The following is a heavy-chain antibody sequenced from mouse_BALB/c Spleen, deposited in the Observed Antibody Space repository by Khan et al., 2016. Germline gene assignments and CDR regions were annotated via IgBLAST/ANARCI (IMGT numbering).Heavy chain of an antibody. Sequence: QVQLQQPGAELVKPGASVKLSCKASGYTFTSYWMHWVKQRPGQGLEWIGEINPSNGRTNYNEKFKSKATLTVDKSSSTAFMQLSSLTSEDSAVYYCARSLYEYDGAYWGQGTLVTVAA. CDR3: ARSLYEYDGAY. D-gene: IGHD2-4*01. CDR2: INPSNGRT. CDR1: GYTFTSYW. J-gene: IGHJ3*01. V-gene: IGHV1S81*02.